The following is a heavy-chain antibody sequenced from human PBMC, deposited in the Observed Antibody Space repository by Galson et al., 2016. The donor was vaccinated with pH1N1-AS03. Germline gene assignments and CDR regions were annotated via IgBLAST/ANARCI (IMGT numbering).Heavy chain of an antibody. V-gene: IGHV1-69*13. CDR2: IIAIFGTT. CDR3: TKDRAYNFEGRFDS. D-gene: IGHD1-1*01. CDR1: GGIFRNFA. J-gene: IGHJ4*02. Sequence: SVKVSCKASGGIFRNFAISWVRQAPGQGLEWMGGIIAIFGTTSYAQRFQGRVTITADESTTTAYMELSSLRSDDTAVYYFTKDRAYNFEGRFDSWGQGTVVTGSS.